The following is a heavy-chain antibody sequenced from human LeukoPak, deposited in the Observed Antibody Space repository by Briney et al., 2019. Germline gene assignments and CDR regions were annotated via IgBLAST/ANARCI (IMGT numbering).Heavy chain of an antibody. CDR2: IYTSGST. Sequence: SETLSLTCTVSGGSISSGSYYWSWIRQPAGKGLEWIGRIYTSGSTNYNPSLKSRVTISVDTSKNQFSLKLSSVTAADTAVYYCARGGRFLEWLPRHPWGQGTLVTVSS. D-gene: IGHD3-3*01. J-gene: IGHJ5*02. V-gene: IGHV4-61*02. CDR1: GGSISSGSYY. CDR3: ARGGRFLEWLPRHP.